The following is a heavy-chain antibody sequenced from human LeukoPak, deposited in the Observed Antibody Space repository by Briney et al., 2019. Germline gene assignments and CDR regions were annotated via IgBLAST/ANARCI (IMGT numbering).Heavy chain of an antibody. CDR3: AKLLGTYYDFWSGPPLSDY. D-gene: IGHD3-3*01. V-gene: IGHV3-30*18. Sequence: PGGSLRLSCAAPGFTFSSYGMHWVRQAPGKGLEWVAVMSYDGSTKYYAESVKGRFTISRDNSKNTLYLQMNSLRAEDTAVYYCAKLLGTYYDFWSGPPLSDYWGQGTLVTVSS. CDR2: MSYDGSTK. J-gene: IGHJ4*02. CDR1: GFTFSSYG.